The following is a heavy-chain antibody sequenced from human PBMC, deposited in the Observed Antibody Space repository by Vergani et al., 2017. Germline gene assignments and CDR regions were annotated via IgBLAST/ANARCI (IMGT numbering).Heavy chain of an antibody. J-gene: IGHJ3*01. D-gene: IGHD3-22*01. Sequence: QVQLQASCPGRVKPSQTLSLTCTMSGGSICAGYYFWSWIRQPAGKGLEWLGHISASGNASHSPSLRTRVSMSVETSKNQFSLTVTSVTAADTAIYLCARRSRGYDSGGKVHPLRTAFYVLGHGTVVTVSS. CDR2: ISASGNA. CDR3: ARRSRGYDSGGKVHPLRTAFYV. CDR1: GGSICAGYYF. V-gene: IGHV4-61*02.